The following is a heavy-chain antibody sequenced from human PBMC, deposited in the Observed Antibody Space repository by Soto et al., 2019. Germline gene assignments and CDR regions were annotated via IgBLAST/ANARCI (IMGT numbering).Heavy chain of an antibody. CDR1: GFAFSNYE. CDR3: ARESFSASPNFFDY. D-gene: IGHD3-3*02. Sequence: PGGSLRLSCAASGFAFSNYEMNWVRQAPGKSLEWVSYLSLRRSTIYYAVSGKGRVTRSRGEAKNSLYRQMDSLRADDTAGYYCARESFSASPNFFDYWGQGTLVTVSS. CDR2: LSLRRSTI. J-gene: IGHJ4*02. V-gene: IGHV3-48*03.